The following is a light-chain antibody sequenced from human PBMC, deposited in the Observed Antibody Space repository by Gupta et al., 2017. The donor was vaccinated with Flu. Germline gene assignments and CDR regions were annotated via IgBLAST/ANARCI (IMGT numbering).Light chain of an antibody. CDR1: QSVSSN. Sequence: ERATLSCRASQSVSSNLAWYQQKPCQAPRLLIYGASTRATGIPARFSGSGSGTEFTLTISSLHSEDFAVYYCQQYNSWPLWTFGQGTKVEIK. V-gene: IGKV3-15*01. J-gene: IGKJ1*01. CDR3: QQYNSWPLWT. CDR2: GAS.